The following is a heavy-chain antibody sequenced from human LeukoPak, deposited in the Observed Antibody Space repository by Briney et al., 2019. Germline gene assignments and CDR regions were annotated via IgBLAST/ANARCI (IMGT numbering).Heavy chain of an antibody. Sequence: GASVKVSCKASGYTFTGYYMHWVRQAPGQGLEWMGRINPNNGNTNYAQKLQGRVTMTTDTSTSTAYMELRSLRSDDTAVYYCAREGTVVVAATDFDYWGQGTLVTVSS. CDR3: AREGTVVVAATDFDY. D-gene: IGHD2-15*01. J-gene: IGHJ4*02. CDR2: INPNNGNT. CDR1: GYTFTGYY. V-gene: IGHV1-18*04.